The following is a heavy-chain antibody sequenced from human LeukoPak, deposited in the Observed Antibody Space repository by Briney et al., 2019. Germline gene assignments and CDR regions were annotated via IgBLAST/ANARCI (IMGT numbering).Heavy chain of an antibody. D-gene: IGHD3-3*01. V-gene: IGHV4-61*09. J-gene: IGHJ3*02. CDR1: GVSISSGSYY. CDR3: ARGGNYDFWSGSLHAFDI. Sequence: SETLSLTCTVSGVSISSGSYYWSWIRQPAGKGLEWIGHIYTSGSTNYNPSLKSRVTISVDTSKNQFSLKLSSVTAADTAVYYCARGGNYDFWSGSLHAFDIWGQGTMVTVPS. CDR2: IYTSGST.